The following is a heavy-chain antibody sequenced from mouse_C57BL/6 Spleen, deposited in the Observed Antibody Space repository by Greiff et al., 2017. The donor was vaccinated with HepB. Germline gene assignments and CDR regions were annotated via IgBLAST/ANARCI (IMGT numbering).Heavy chain of an antibody. V-gene: IGHV5-17*01. CDR2: ISSGSSTI. J-gene: IGHJ1*03. D-gene: IGHD2-3*01. Sequence: DVHLVESGGGLVKPGGSLKLSCAASGFTFSDYGMHWVRQAPEKGLEWVAYISSGSSTIYYADSVQGRFTISRANAKNTLFLQMTSLRSEDTAMYYCARPFYDGYYWYFDVWGTGTTVTVSS. CDR3: ARPFYDGYYWYFDV. CDR1: GFTFSDYG.